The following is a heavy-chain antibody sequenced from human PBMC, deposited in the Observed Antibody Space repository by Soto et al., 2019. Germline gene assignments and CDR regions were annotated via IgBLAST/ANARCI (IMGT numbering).Heavy chain of an antibody. V-gene: IGHV4-34*01. CDR1: GGSFSGYY. D-gene: IGHD6-13*01. CDR2: INHSGST. CDR3: ARPAIAAVVSAFDY. Sequence: QVQLQQWGAGLLKPSETLSLTCAVYGGSFSGYYWSWIRQPPGKGLEWIGEINHSGSTNYNPSLKSRVSISADTSKNRVSLTLNSVTAADTAVYYCARPAIAAVVSAFDYWGQGILVTVSS. J-gene: IGHJ4*02.